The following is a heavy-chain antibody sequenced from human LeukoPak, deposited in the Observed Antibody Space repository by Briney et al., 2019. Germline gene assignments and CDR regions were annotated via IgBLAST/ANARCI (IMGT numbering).Heavy chain of an antibody. CDR2: IIPIFGTA. J-gene: IGHJ5*02. CDR3: AREGCSSTSCYGGWFDP. D-gene: IGHD2-2*01. CDR1: GGTFSSYA. V-gene: IGHV1-69*13. Sequence: ASVKVSCKASGGTFSSYAISWVRQAPGQGLEWRGGIIPIFGTANYAQKFQGRVTITADESTSTAYMELSSLRSEDTAVYYCAREGCSSTSCYGGWFDPWGQGTLVTVSS.